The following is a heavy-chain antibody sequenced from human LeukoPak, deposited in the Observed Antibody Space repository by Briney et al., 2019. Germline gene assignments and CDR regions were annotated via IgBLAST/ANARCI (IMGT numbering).Heavy chain of an antibody. CDR1: GFTFSSYG. CDR2: ISYDGSNK. V-gene: IGHV3-30*18. CDR3: AKALRDCSSTSCQAPYYYYGMDV. J-gene: IGHJ6*02. D-gene: IGHD2-2*01. Sequence: GGSLRLSCAASGFTFSSYGMHWVRQAPGKGLEWVAVISYDGSNKYYADSVKGRFTISRDNSKNTLYLQMNSLRAEDTAVYYCAKALRDCSSTSCQAPYYYYGMDVWGQGTTVTVSS.